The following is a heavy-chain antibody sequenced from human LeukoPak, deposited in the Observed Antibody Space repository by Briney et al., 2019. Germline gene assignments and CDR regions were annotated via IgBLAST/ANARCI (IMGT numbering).Heavy chain of an antibody. CDR3: TRDRSRAEDD. D-gene: IGHD1-14*01. J-gene: IGHJ4*02. CDR2: INQGGSAK. V-gene: IGHV3-7*01. CDR1: GFTFSGHW. Sequence: GGSLRLSCAASGFTFSGHWMSWVRQAPGKGLEWVANINQGGSAKYYVDSVKGRFTISRDNANNLLYLQMNSLRGEDTAVYYCTRDRSRAEDDWGQGTLVTVSS.